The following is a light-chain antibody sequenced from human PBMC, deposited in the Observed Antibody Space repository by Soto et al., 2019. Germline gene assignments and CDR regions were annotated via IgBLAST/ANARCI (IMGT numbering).Light chain of an antibody. V-gene: IGKV3-15*01. J-gene: IGKJ4*01. CDR1: QGVGSN. CDR3: QQFNICSHMLS. CDR2: DAS. Sequence: IVVTQSPATLSVSPGERAALSCRASQGVGSNLAWYQQRPGQAPRLLIYDASTRATGIPDRFSGSGSGTEFTLTISSRQSEDFAVYYFQQFNICSHMLSFGGGTKLEMK.